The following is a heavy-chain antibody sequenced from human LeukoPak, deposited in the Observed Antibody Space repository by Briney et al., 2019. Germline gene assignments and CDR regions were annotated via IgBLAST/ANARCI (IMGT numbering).Heavy chain of an antibody. CDR1: GYTFTGYY. CDR2: INPNSGGT. Sequence: GASVKVSCKASGYTFTGYYMHWVRQAPGQGLEWMGWINPNSGGTNYAQKFQGRVTMTRDTSISTAYMELSRLRSDDTAVYYCARHISYYYYYMDVWGKGTTVTVSS. D-gene: IGHD2-21*01. CDR3: ARHISYYYYYMDV. J-gene: IGHJ6*03. V-gene: IGHV1-2*02.